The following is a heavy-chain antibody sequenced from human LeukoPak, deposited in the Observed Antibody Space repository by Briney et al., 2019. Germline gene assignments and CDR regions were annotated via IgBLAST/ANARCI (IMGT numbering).Heavy chain of an antibody. CDR1: GFTFSSYA. D-gene: IGHD3-9*01. CDR2: ISGSGGST. J-gene: IGHJ4*02. Sequence: GGSLRLSCAASGFTFSSYAMSWVRQAPGKGLEWVSAISGSGGSTYYADPVKGRFTISRDNSKNTLYLQMNSLRAEDTAVYYCAKDGERYFDWFSGHNWGQGTLVTVSS. V-gene: IGHV3-23*01. CDR3: AKDGERYFDWFSGHN.